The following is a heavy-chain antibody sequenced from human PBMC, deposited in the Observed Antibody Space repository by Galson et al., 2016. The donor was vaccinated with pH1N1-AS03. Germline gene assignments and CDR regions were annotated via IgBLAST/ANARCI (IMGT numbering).Heavy chain of an antibody. CDR2: ISSTGSNT. D-gene: IGHD6-19*01. V-gene: IGHV3-23*01. Sequence: SLRLSCAVSGFTFSTYAMTWVRQAPGRGLEWVSSISSTGSNTFYADSVMGRFTISRDNSKNTPYLQMNSLRAEDTAVFYCAKYTIDWYEDYWGQGTLVTVSS. J-gene: IGHJ4*02. CDR3: AKYTIDWYEDY. CDR1: GFTFSTYA.